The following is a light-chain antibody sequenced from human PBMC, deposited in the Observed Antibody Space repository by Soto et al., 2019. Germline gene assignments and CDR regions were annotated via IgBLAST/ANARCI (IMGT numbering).Light chain of an antibody. CDR1: SSDVGSYNR. Sequence: QSALTQPPSVSGSPGQSGAVSCTGTSSDVGSYNRVSWYQQPPGTAPKLIIYEVSNRPSGVPDRFSGSKSGNTASLTISGLQAEDEADYYCTSFTSSTTYVFGTGTKLTVL. CDR2: EVS. J-gene: IGLJ1*01. V-gene: IGLV2-18*02. CDR3: TSFTSSTTYV.